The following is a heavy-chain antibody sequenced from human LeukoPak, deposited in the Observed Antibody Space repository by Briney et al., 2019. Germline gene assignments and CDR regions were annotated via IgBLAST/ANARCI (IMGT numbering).Heavy chain of an antibody. CDR3: ARQWKKGYGGYLGV. CDR2: IYYSGST. CDR1: GGSISSYY. D-gene: IGHD5-12*01. V-gene: IGHV4-59*08. J-gene: IGHJ4*02. Sequence: SETLSLTCTVSGGSISSYYWSWIRQPPGKGLEWIGYIYYSGSTNYNPSLKSRVTISVDTSENQFSLKLSSVTAADTAVYYCARQWKKGYGGYLGVWGQGTLVTVSS.